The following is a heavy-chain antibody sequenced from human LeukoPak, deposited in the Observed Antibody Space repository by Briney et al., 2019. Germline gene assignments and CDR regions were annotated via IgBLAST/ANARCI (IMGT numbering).Heavy chain of an antibody. D-gene: IGHD6-13*01. J-gene: IGHJ4*02. CDR1: GFAFSSYS. Sequence: GGSLRLSCAASGFAFSSYSMNWVRQAPGKGLEWVSYISSSSSTIYYPDSVKGRFTISRDNAKNSLYLQMNSLSDEDTAVYYCARTIAAAGKVSGFDYWGQGTLVTVSS. CDR3: ARTIAAAGKVSGFDY. CDR2: ISSSSSTI. V-gene: IGHV3-48*02.